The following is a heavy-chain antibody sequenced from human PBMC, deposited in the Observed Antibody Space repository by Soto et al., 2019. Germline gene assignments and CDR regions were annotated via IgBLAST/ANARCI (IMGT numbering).Heavy chain of an antibody. CDR2: ISGSVDRT. V-gene: IGHV3-23*01. CDR3: ARSPSRAPYGMDV. CDR1: GFPFSMYA. D-gene: IGHD6-6*01. Sequence: GGSLRLSCAASGFPFSMYAMMWVRQAPGEGLEWVSSISGSVDRTYYADSVKGRFTISRDNSKKTVVLQMNNLRVEDTAVYHCARSPSRAPYGMDVWGQGTTVTVSS. J-gene: IGHJ6*02.